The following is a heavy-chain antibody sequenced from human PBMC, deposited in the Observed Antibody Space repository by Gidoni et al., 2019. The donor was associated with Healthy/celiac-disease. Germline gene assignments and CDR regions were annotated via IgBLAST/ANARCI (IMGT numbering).Heavy chain of an antibody. Sequence: QVQLVESGGGLVQPGRSLRLYCSASGFTSSSYGMHWVRQAPGKGLEWVAVRWYDGSNNYYAGSVKGRFTISRDNSKNTLYLQMNGLRAEDTAVYYCARDRFGGHWYFDLWGRGTLVTVSS. V-gene: IGHV3-33*01. J-gene: IGHJ2*01. CDR1: GFTSSSYG. CDR2: RWYDGSNN. D-gene: IGHD3-10*01. CDR3: ARDRFGGHWYFDL.